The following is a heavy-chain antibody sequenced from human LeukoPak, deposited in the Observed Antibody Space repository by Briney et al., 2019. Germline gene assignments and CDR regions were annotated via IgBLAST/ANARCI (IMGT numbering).Heavy chain of an antibody. CDR1: GYTFTSYG. J-gene: IGHJ3*02. CDR3: ARDLAIVGAKECAFDI. Sequence: ASVKVSCKASGYTFTSYGISWVGQAPGQGVEWMGWISAYNGNTNYAHKLQGRVTMTTDTSKSTAYMELRSLRSDDTAVYYCARDLAIVGAKECAFDIWGQGTMVTVSS. V-gene: IGHV1-18*01. D-gene: IGHD1-26*01. CDR2: ISAYNGNT.